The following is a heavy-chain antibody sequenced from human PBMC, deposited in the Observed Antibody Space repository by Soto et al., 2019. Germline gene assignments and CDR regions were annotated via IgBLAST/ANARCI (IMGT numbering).Heavy chain of an antibody. Sequence: GGSLRLSCAASGFTFSSYATSWVRQAPGKGLEWVSAISGSGGSTYYADSVKGRFTISRDNSKNTLYLQMNSLRAEDTAVYYCAKVYDSSSWYNDYWGQGTLVTVSS. CDR1: GFTFSSYA. J-gene: IGHJ4*02. CDR2: ISGSGGST. V-gene: IGHV3-23*01. D-gene: IGHD6-13*01. CDR3: AKVYDSSSWYNDY.